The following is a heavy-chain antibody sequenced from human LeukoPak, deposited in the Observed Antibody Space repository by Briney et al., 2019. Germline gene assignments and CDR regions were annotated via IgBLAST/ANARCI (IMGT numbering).Heavy chain of an antibody. J-gene: IGHJ5*02. Sequence: TLSLTCTVSGGSISSGGYYWSWIRQPAGKGLEWIGRIYTSGSTNYNPSLKSRVTMSVDTSKNQFSLKLSSVTAADTAVYYCARVGSSSWYGWFDPWGQGTLVTVSS. CDR3: ARVGSSSWYGWFDP. D-gene: IGHD6-13*01. V-gene: IGHV4-61*02. CDR2: IYTSGST. CDR1: GGSISSGGYY.